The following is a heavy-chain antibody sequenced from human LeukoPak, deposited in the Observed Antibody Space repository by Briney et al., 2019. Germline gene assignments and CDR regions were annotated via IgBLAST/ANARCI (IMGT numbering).Heavy chain of an antibody. D-gene: IGHD3-16*02. V-gene: IGHV3-23*01. CDR3: AKDSYYDYVWGSYRYTNQFDY. Sequence: GGSLRLSCAASGFTFSSCWMSWVRQAPGKGLEWVSGMCGSGGSTYYADSVKGRFTISRDNSKNTLYLQMNSLRAEDTAVYYCAKDSYYDYVWGSYRYTNQFDYWGQGTLVTVSS. CDR2: MCGSGGST. CDR1: GFTFSSCW. J-gene: IGHJ4*02.